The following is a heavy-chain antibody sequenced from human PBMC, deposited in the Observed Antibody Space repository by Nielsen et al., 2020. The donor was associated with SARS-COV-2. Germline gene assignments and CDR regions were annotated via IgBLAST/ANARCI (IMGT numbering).Heavy chain of an antibody. CDR3: ARGSSPALDY. Sequence: SETLSLTCTVSGGSISSYYWSWIRQPPGKGLEWIGYIYYSGSTNYNPSLKGRVTISVDTSKNQFSLKLSSVTAADTAVYYCARGSSPALDYWGQGTLVTVSS. CDR1: GGSISSYY. J-gene: IGHJ4*02. V-gene: IGHV4-59*01. CDR2: IYYSGST.